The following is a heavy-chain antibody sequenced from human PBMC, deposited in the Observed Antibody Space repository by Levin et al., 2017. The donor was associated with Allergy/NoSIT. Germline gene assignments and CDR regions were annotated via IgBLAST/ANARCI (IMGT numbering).Heavy chain of an antibody. D-gene: IGHD2-15*01. CDR2: INPNSGGT. CDR1: GYTFTGYY. CDR3: ARGMDLYCSGGSCYLGWFDP. J-gene: IGHJ5*02. V-gene: IGHV1-2*06. Sequence: ASVKVSCKASGYTFTGYYMHWVRQAPGQGLEWMGRINPNSGGTNYAQKFQGRVTMTRDTSISTAYMELSRLRSDDTAVYYCARGMDLYCSGGSCYLGWFDPWGQGTLVTVSS.